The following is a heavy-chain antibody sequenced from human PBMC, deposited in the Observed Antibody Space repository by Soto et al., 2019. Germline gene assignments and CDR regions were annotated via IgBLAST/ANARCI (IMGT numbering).Heavy chain of an antibody. CDR2: IYYSGST. V-gene: IGHV4-31*03. CDR3: ARDREGVPNWFDP. CDR1: GGSISSGGYY. Sequence: PSETLSLTCTVSGGSISSGGYYWSWIRQHPGKGLEWIGYIYYSGSTYYNPSLKSRVTISVDTSKNQFSLKLSSVTAADTAVYYCARDREGVPNWFDPWGQGTLVTVSS. J-gene: IGHJ5*02.